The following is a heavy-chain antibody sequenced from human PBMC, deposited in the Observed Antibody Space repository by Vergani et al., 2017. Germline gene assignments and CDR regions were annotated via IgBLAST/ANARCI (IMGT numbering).Heavy chain of an antibody. Sequence: QVQLVQSGAEVKKPGSSVKVSCKASGGTFSSYTISWVRQAPGQGLEWMGRIIPILGIANYAQKFQGRVTITADKSTSTAYMELSSLRSEDTAVYYCASRIAAAGDDAFDIWGQGTMVTVSS. D-gene: IGHD6-13*01. CDR2: IIPILGIA. V-gene: IGHV1-69*02. J-gene: IGHJ3*02. CDR1: GGTFSSYT. CDR3: ASRIAAAGDDAFDI.